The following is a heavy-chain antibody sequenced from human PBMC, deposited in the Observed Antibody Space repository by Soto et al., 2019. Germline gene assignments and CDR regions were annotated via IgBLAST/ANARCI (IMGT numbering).Heavy chain of an antibody. CDR1: GFTFDDYA. D-gene: IGHD1-26*01. CDR2: INWNSGSI. J-gene: IGHJ6*02. Sequence: EVHLVESGGGLVQPGRSLRLSCAASGFTFDDYAMHWVRQVPGKGLEWVSGINWNSGSIGYADSVKGRFTISRDNAKNSLYLQMNSLRDEDTALYCCARGGAAIYYAMDVWGQGPTVTVS. CDR3: ARGGAAIYYAMDV. V-gene: IGHV3-9*01.